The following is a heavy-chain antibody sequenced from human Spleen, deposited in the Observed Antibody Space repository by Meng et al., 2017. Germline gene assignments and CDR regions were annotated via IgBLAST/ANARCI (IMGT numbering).Heavy chain of an antibody. J-gene: IGHJ4*02. V-gene: IGHV4-59*01. Sequence: SETLSLTCTVSGGSISSYYWSWIRQPPGKGLEWIGYIYYSGSTNYNPSLKSRVTISVDTSKNQFSLKLCSVTAADTAVYYCARARFGELSHWGQGTLVTVSS. D-gene: IGHD3-10*01. CDR3: ARARFGELSH. CDR2: IYYSGST. CDR1: GGSISSYY.